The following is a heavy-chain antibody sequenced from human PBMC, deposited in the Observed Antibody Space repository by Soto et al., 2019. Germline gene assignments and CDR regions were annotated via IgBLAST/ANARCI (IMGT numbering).Heavy chain of an antibody. CDR3: ARALGATTFY. CDR1: GGTFSSYA. Sequence: QVQLVQSGAEVKKPGSSVKVSFKTSGGTFSSYAISWVRQAPGQGLEWMGGIIPIFGTANYAQKFQGRATITAAKSTSTAYIEMSSLRSEDTAVYYCARALGATTFYWGQGALVTVSA. V-gene: IGHV1-69*06. J-gene: IGHJ4*02. D-gene: IGHD1-26*01. CDR2: IIPIFGTA.